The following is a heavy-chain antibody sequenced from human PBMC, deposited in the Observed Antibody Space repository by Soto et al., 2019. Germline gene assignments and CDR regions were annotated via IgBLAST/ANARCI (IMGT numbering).Heavy chain of an antibody. CDR2: IYYSGST. V-gene: IGHV4-31*03. D-gene: IGHD6-13*01. J-gene: IGHJ4*02. CDR1: GGSISSGGYY. Sequence: QVQLQESGPGLVKPSQTLSLTCTVSGGSISSGGYYWSWIRQHPGKGLEWIGYIYYSGSTYYNPSLKSRVTIAVDTYKNQFSLKLSSVTAADTAVYYCARAPTGYSSSWYDYWGQGTLVTVSS. CDR3: ARAPTGYSSSWYDY.